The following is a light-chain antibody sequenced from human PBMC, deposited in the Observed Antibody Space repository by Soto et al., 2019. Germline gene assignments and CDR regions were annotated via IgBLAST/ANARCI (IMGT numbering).Light chain of an antibody. Sequence: IPLTQSPSSLSASVGDRGTISCRASQGIANFLAWYQQKPGKAPKLLIYGASTLQSGVPSRFSGSGSGTDFTLTISSLQPEDFATYYCQQLNSFPIPFGPGTKVDIK. CDR3: QQLNSFPIP. CDR1: QGIANF. CDR2: GAS. J-gene: IGKJ3*01. V-gene: IGKV1-9*01.